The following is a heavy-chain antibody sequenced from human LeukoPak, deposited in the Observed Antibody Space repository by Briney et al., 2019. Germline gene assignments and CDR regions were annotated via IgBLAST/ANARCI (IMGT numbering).Heavy chain of an antibody. J-gene: IGHJ3*02. CDR2: VFHSGIT. D-gene: IGHD5-24*01. CDR1: GYSISSGYY. V-gene: IGHV4-38-2*02. Sequence: SKTLSLTCSVSGYSISSGYYWGWIRQPPGKGLEWIGSVFHSGITYYNPSLKSRVTISVDTSKNQFSLKLSSVTAADTAVYYCARDRGSEMATINDAFDIWGQGTMVTVSS. CDR3: ARDRGSEMATINDAFDI.